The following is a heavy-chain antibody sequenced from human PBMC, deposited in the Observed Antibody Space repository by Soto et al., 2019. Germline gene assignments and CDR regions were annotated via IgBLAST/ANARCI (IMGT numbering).Heavy chain of an antibody. CDR1: GFTFRTYT. V-gene: IGHV3-21*01. CDR2: IRGFSPYT. D-gene: IGHD3-10*01. Sequence: GGSLRLSCISSGFTFRTYTMNWVRQAPGKWLEWVSGIRGFSPYTFYAESVRGRFTISRDNAKNSLFLQMDSLRAEDTAVYYCARDRGYDGPDYYYNAMDVWGQGXTVTVYS. CDR3: ARDRGYDGPDYYYNAMDV. J-gene: IGHJ6*02.